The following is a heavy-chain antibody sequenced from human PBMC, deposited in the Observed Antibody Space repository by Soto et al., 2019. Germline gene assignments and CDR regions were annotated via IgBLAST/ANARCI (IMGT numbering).Heavy chain of an antibody. CDR3: ARPIQYYFDTSAQSAWFDP. V-gene: IGHV1-69*13. CDR1: GGTFGSYA. Sequence: SVKVSCKTSGGTFGSYAISWVRQAPGQGLDWMGGIIPIFSTPNYAQKFQGRVTITADESTSTAYMELSSLRSEDTAVYYCARPIQYYFDTSAQSAWFDPWGQGTLVTVSS. CDR2: IIPIFSTP. D-gene: IGHD3-22*01. J-gene: IGHJ5*02.